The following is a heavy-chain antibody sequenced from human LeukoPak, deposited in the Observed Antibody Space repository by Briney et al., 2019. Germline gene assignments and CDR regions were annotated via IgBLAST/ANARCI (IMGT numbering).Heavy chain of an antibody. Sequence: GFSVKVSCKASGYDFTSVGITWVRRAPGQGLEWMGWISPYNGNTRYAQKFQGRVAMTTDTSTTTAYMELRGLRFNDTAVYYRARAGPGSGWYFDYWGQGTLVTVSS. CDR1: GYDFTSVG. V-gene: IGHV1-18*01. J-gene: IGHJ4*02. CDR3: ARAGPGSGWYFDY. CDR2: ISPYNGNT. D-gene: IGHD6-19*01.